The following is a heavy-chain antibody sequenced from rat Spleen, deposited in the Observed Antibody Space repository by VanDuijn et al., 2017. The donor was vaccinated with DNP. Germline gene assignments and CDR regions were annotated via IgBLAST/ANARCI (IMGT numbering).Heavy chain of an antibody. CDR2: LGYAGSNT. D-gene: IGHD5-1*01. CDR1: GFTFSDYN. CDR3: ARLGGD. Sequence: EVQLVESGGGLVQPGKSLKLSCEASGFTFSDYNMAWVRQTPKKGLEWVATLGYAGSNTYYRDSVKGRFAISRDNAKSTLYLQMNSLRSEDTATYYCARLGGDWGQGVMVTVSS. V-gene: IGHV5-7*01. J-gene: IGHJ2*01.